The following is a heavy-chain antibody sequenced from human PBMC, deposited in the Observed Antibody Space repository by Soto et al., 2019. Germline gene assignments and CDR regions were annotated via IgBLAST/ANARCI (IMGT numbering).Heavy chain of an antibody. CDR2: IYSGGST. V-gene: IGHV3-53*01. CDR3: ARDRARYGMDV. CDR1: GFTVSSNY. J-gene: IGHJ6*02. Sequence: EVQLVESGGGLIQPGGSLRLSCAASGFTVSSNYMSWVRQAPGKGLEWVSVIYSGGSTYYADSVKGRFTISRDNSKNTLYLQMNRLRAEDSAVYYCARDRARYGMDVWGQGTTVTVSS. D-gene: IGHD3-10*01.